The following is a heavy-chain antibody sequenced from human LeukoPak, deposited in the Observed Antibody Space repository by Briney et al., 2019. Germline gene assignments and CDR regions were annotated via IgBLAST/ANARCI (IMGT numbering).Heavy chain of an antibody. CDR2: ISSGSSFM. D-gene: IGHD3-22*01. Sequence: GGSLRLSCAASGFTFSRYSMNWVRQAPGKGLEWVSSISSGSSFMYYADSVKGRFTISRDNAKNSLYLQMNSLRAEDTAVYYCARDPENLFTMIVHDVFDIWGQGTMVTVSS. CDR1: GFTFSRYS. CDR3: ARDPENLFTMIVHDVFDI. V-gene: IGHV3-21*01. J-gene: IGHJ3*02.